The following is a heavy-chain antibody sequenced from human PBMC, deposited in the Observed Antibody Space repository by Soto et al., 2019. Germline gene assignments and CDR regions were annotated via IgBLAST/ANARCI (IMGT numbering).Heavy chain of an antibody. D-gene: IGHD3-16*01. CDR2: ISYDGSNK. CDR1: GFPFSSYG. J-gene: IGHJ4*02. Sequence: QVQLVESGGGVVQPGRSLRLSCAASGFPFSSYGMHWVRQAPGKGLEWVAHISYDGSNKHYTDSVKGRFTISRDNSKNTLYLQMSRLRAEDTAVYYCAGGQSYFGYFGEGTLGSVAA. V-gene: IGHV3-30*03. CDR3: AGGQSYFGY.